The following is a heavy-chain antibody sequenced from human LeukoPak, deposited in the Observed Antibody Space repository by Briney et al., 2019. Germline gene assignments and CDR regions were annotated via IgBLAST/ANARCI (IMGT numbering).Heavy chain of an antibody. CDR1: GFTFSSYA. V-gene: IGHV3-30-3*01. J-gene: IGHJ5*02. D-gene: IGHD6-13*01. Sequence: GMSLRLSCAASGFTFSSYAMHWVRQAPGKGLEWVAVISYDGSNKYYADSVKGRFTISRDNSKNTLYLQMNSLRAEDTAVYYCARDRQQLAPNWFDPWGQGTLVTVSS. CDR3: ARDRQQLAPNWFDP. CDR2: ISYDGSNK.